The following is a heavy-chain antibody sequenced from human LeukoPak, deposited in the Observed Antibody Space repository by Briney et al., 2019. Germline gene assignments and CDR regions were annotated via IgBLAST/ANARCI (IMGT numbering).Heavy chain of an antibody. D-gene: IGHD2-15*01. CDR1: GFTFNTYA. Sequence: GGSLRLSCAASGFTFNTYAMSWVRQAPGKGLEWVSVISGSGGSKYYADSVKGRSTISRDNSKNTLYLQIHSLRAEDTAVYYCAKGKGSSSSSIDWWGQGTLVTVSS. CDR3: AKGKGSSSSSIDW. J-gene: IGHJ4*02. CDR2: ISGSGGSK. V-gene: IGHV3-23*01.